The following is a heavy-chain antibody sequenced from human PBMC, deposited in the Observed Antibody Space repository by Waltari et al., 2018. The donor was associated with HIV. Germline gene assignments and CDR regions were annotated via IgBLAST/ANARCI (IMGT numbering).Heavy chain of an antibody. CDR1: GGSITSYTSY. J-gene: IGHJ5*02. CDR2: IYYSEST. D-gene: IGHD6-19*01. CDR3: ARRGVAGTSGWFDP. Sequence: QLQLQESGPGLVKPSETLSLTCTVSGGSITSYTSYWGWVRQPPGKGLEWIGSIYYSESTYYNPSLKSRVTISADTPKNQFSLKLNSVTAADTAVYYCARRGVAGTSGWFDPWGQGTLVTVSS. V-gene: IGHV4-39*01.